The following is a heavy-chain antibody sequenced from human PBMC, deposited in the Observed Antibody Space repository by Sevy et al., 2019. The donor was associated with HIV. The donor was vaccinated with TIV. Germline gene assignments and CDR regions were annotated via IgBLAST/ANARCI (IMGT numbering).Heavy chain of an antibody. V-gene: IGHV3-23*01. CDR3: AKPRGVGGDFFDY. J-gene: IGHJ4*02. CDR2: ISGSGGST. Sequence: GGSLRLSCAASGFTFSSYAMSWVRQAPGKGLEWVSAISGSGGSTYYADSVKGRFTISRDNSKNTLYLQMNSLRAEDTAVYYCAKPRGVGGDFFDYWGQRTLVTVSS. D-gene: IGHD3-3*01. CDR1: GFTFSSYA.